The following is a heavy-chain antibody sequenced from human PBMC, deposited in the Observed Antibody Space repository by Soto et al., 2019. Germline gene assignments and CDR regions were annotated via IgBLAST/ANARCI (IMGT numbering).Heavy chain of an antibody. D-gene: IGHD4-4*01. CDR3: ARETYRGFYFDY. CDR1: GFTFTDYW. CDR2: INSDGSRT. V-gene: IGHV3-74*01. J-gene: IGHJ4*02. Sequence: GGSLRLSCAASGFTFTDYWTHWVRLAPGKGLGWVSRINSDGSRTSYADSVTGRLTISRDNAKHTLYLQMNSLRVEDTALYYCARETYRGFYFDYWGQGT.